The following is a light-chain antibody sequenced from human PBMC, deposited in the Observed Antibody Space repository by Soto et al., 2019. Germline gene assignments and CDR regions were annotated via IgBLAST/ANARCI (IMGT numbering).Light chain of an antibody. CDR3: QQDNSPFT. CDR1: QSISSW. Sequence: DIQMTQSPSTLSASVGDRVTITCRASQSISSWLAWYQQKPGKAPKLLIYDASSLESGVPSRFSGSGSGTEFPLTISSLHPDDFATYYCQQDNSPFTFGPGTKVDIK. CDR2: DAS. V-gene: IGKV1-5*01. J-gene: IGKJ3*01.